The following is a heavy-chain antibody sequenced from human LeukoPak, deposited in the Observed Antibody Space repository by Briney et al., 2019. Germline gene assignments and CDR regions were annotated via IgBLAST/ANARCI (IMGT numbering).Heavy chain of an antibody. J-gene: IGHJ4*02. CDR2: ISAYNGNT. CDR1: GYTFTSYG. V-gene: IGHV1-18*04. D-gene: IGHD3-10*01. Sequence: ASVKVSCKASGYTFTSYGISWVRQAPGQGLEWMGWISAYNGNTNYAQKLQGRVTKTTDTSTSTAYMELRSLRSDDTAVYYCARVIRLLPGSGSYYNDYWGQGTLVTVSS. CDR3: ARVIRLLPGSGSYYNDY.